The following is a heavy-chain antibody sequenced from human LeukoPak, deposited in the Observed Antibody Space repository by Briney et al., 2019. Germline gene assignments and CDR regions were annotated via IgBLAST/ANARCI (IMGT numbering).Heavy chain of an antibody. D-gene: IGHD6-13*01. CDR1: GYTFTSYG. CDR2: ISAYNGNT. J-gene: IGHJ5*02. CDR3: ARVGWGYSSSFITEQNWFDP. V-gene: IGHV1-18*01. Sequence: RASVKVSCKASGYTFTSYGISWVRQAPGQGLEWMGWISAYNGNTNYAQKLQGRVTMTTDTSTSTAYMELSSLRSEDTAVYYCARVGWGYSSSFITEQNWFDPWGQGTLVTVSS.